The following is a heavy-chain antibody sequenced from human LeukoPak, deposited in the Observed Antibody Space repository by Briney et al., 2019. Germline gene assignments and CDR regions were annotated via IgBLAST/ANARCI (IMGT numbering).Heavy chain of an antibody. Sequence: GGSLRLSCAASGFTFSSYSMNWVRQAPGKGLEWVSYISSSSSTIYYADSVKGRFTISRDNAKNSLYLQMNSLRAEDTAVYYCARDGKSADYWGQGTLVTVSS. V-gene: IGHV3-48*01. D-gene: IGHD1-26*01. CDR1: GFTFSSYS. J-gene: IGHJ4*02. CDR3: ARDGKSADY. CDR2: ISSSSSTI.